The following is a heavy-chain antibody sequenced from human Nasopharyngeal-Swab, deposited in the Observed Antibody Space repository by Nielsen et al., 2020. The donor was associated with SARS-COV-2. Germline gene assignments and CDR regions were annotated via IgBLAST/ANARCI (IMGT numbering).Heavy chain of an antibody. J-gene: IGHJ5*02. CDR3: AKDPIDGSGSSPNNWFDP. Sequence: GESLKISCAASGFTFSSYAMHWVRQAPGKGLEWVAVISYDGSNKYYADSVKGRFTISRDNSKNTLYLQMNSLRAEDTAVYYCAKDPIDGSGSSPNNWFDPWGQGTLVTVSS. CDR2: ISYDGSNK. CDR1: GFTFSSYA. D-gene: IGHD3-10*01. V-gene: IGHV3-30-3*01.